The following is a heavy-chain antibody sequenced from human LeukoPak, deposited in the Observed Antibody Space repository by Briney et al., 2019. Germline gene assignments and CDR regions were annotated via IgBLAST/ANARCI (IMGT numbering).Heavy chain of an antibody. V-gene: IGHV4-39*01. D-gene: IGHD2-15*01. CDR2: INYSGGT. CDR1: GASLTNSAYH. CDR3: ARLWSTHCSGGTCPHQTNY. J-gene: IGHJ4*02. Sequence: SDTLSLTCTVSGASLTNSAYHWRWIRQPPGRGLEWIGSINYSGGTHYNPSLQSRVTISADKSKNQSSLKLSSVTAADTAVYYCARLWSTHCSGGTCPHQTNYWGQGTLVTVSS.